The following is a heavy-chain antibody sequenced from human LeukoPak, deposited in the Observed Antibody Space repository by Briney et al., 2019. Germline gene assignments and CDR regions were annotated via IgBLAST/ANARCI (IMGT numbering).Heavy chain of an antibody. CDR3: ASNTAAGPYYYMDV. CDR1: GGNFSSYA. Sequence: SVKVSCKASGGNFSSYAISWVRQGPGQGLEWMGGIIPIFGTANYAQKFQGRVTITTDESTSTAYMELSSLRSEDTAVYYCASNTAAGPYYYMDVWGKGTTVTVSS. V-gene: IGHV1-69*05. J-gene: IGHJ6*03. D-gene: IGHD6-13*01. CDR2: IIPIFGTA.